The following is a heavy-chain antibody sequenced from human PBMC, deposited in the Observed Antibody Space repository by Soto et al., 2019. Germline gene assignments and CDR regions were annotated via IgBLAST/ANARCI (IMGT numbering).Heavy chain of an antibody. CDR2: ISYDGSNK. CDR3: AKGPSVAVIDY. CDR1: GFTFSSYG. V-gene: IGHV3-30*18. D-gene: IGHD6-19*01. Sequence: GGSLRLSCAASGFTFSSYGMHWVRQAPGKGLEWVAVISYDGSNKYYADSVKGRFTISRDNSKNTLYLQMNSLRAEDTAVYYCAKGPSVAVIDYWGQGTLVTVSS. J-gene: IGHJ4*02.